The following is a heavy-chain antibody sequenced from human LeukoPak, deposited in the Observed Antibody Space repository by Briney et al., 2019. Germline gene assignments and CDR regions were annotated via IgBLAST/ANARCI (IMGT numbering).Heavy chain of an antibody. CDR2: IYHSGST. D-gene: IGHD3-10*01. J-gene: IGHJ4*02. CDR1: GGSISSSNW. Sequence: SETLSLPCAVYGGSISSSNWWSWVRQPPGKGLEWIGEIYHSGSTNYNPSLKSRVTISVDKSKNQFSLKLSSVTAADTAVYYCARRVRGVISFDYWGQGTGVRVSS. V-gene: IGHV4-4*02. CDR3: ARRVRGVISFDY.